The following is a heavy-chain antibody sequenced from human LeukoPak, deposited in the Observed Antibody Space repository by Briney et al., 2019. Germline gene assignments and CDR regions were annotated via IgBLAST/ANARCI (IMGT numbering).Heavy chain of an antibody. CDR2: ISGSGGST. V-gene: IGHV3-23*01. Sequence: GGSLRLSCAASGFNVSSYAMSWVRQAPGKGLEGVSTISGSGGSTYYADSVKGRFTISRDNSKNTLSLQMNSLRAEDTAVYYCAKDQSSTTCFGLCDHSFDIWGQGTMVTVSS. CDR3: AKDQSSTTCFGLCDHSFDI. CDR1: GFNVSSYA. J-gene: IGHJ3*02. D-gene: IGHD2-2*01.